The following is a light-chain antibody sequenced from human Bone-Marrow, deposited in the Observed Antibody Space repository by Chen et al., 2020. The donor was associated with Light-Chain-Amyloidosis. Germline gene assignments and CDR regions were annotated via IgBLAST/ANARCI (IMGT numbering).Light chain of an antibody. CDR1: NIGSKS. CDR2: DDT. J-gene: IGLJ3*02. V-gene: IGLV3-21*02. CDR3: QVWDRSSDRPV. Sequence: SYVVTQPPSVSVTPGQTARIPCGGNNIGSKSVNWYQQKPGKAPVLVVYDDTERPSGIPERISGSNSGNTATLTINRVEAGDEADYYCQVWDRSSDRPVFGGGTKLTVL.